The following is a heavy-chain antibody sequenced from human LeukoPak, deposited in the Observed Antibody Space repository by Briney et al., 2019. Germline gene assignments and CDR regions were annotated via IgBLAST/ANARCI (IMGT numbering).Heavy chain of an antibody. CDR1: GNYW. CDR3: VSFYETN. V-gene: IGHV3-74*01. D-gene: IGHD2-2*01. J-gene: IGHJ4*02. CDR2: VNSDGSWT. Sequence: GGSLRLSCAASGNYWMHWVRQAPGKGLVWVSHVNSDGSWTSHADSVKGRFTISKDNAKNTVYLQMNNLRTEDTAVYYCVSFYETNWGRGTLVAVSS.